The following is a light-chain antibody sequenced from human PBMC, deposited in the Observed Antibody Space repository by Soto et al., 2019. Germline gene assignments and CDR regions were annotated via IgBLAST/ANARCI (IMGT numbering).Light chain of an antibody. V-gene: IGLV2-14*01. Sequence: QSALTRPASVSGSPGQSITISCTGTSSDVGDYKYVSWYQRHPGKAPKALIYEVSNRPSGVSNRFSGSKSGNTASLSISGLQAEDEADYYCSTYTTGRTLVFGPGTKVTVL. CDR2: EVS. J-gene: IGLJ1*01. CDR3: STYTTGRTLV. CDR1: SSDVGDYKY.